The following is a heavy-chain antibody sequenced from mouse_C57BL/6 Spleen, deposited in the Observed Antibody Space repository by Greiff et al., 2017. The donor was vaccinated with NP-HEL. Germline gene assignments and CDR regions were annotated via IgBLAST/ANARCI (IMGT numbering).Heavy chain of an antibody. V-gene: IGHV1-69*01. Sequence: VQLQQPGAELVMPGASVKLSCKASGYTFTSYWMHWVKQRPGQGLEWIGEIDPSDSYTNYNQKFKGKSTLTVDKSSSTAYMQLSSLTSEDSAVYYCARGYDYDWFADWGQGTLVTVSA. CDR1: GYTFTSYW. J-gene: IGHJ3*01. D-gene: IGHD2-4*01. CDR2: IDPSDSYT. CDR3: ARGYDYDWFAD.